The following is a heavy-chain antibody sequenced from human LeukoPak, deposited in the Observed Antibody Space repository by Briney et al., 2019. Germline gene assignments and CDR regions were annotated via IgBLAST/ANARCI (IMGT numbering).Heavy chain of an antibody. CDR2: ISGSGGST. V-gene: IGHV3-23*01. D-gene: IGHD5-18*01. Sequence: PGGSLRLSCAASGFTFSSYAMSWVRQAPGKGLEWVSAISGSGGSTYYADSVKGRFTISRDNSKNTLYLQMNSLRAEDTAVYYCAKGGSDTAMVWGMFGYWGQGTLVTVSS. J-gene: IGHJ4*02. CDR1: GFTFSSYA. CDR3: AKGGSDTAMVWGMFGY.